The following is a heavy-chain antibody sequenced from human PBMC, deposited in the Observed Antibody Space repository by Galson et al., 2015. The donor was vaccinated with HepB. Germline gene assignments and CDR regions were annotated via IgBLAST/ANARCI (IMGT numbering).Heavy chain of an antibody. CDR3: AKAPTNTGRGQFDY. Sequence: SLRLSCAASGFTFSSYAMSWVRQAPGKGLEWVSTISGGGASTYYADSVKGRFTLSRDNSKNTLYLQMNSLRAEDTALYYCAKAPTNTGRGQFDYWGQGTLVTVSS. CDR2: ISGGGAST. V-gene: IGHV3-23*01. J-gene: IGHJ4*02. CDR1: GFTFSSYA. D-gene: IGHD2-8*02.